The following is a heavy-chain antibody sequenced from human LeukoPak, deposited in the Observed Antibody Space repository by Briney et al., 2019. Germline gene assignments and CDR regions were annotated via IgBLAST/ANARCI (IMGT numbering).Heavy chain of an antibody. Sequence: PSETLSLTCTVSEGSISHYFWNWIRQPPGKGLEWIGNINYIGNTNYNPSLKTRFTISIDTPKNQFSLKLSSVTAADTAVYYCAGHHPRNTVDFWGQGTLVTVSS. CDR1: EGSISHYF. CDR2: INYIGNT. J-gene: IGHJ4*02. V-gene: IGHV4-59*08. D-gene: IGHD2/OR15-2a*01. CDR3: AGHHPRNTVDF.